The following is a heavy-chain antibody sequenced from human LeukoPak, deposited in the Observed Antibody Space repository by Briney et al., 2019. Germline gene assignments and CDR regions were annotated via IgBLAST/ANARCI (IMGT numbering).Heavy chain of an antibody. CDR1: GYTFTSYY. D-gene: IGHD5-18*01. J-gene: IGHJ4*02. V-gene: IGHV1-46*01. CDR2: INPSGGST. Sequence: ASVKVSCKASGYTFTSYYMHWVRQAPGQGLEWMGIINPSGGSTSYAQKFQGRVTMTRDMSTSTVYMELSSLRSEDTAVYYCARFGYSPFDFDYWGQGTLVTVSS. CDR3: ARFGYSPFDFDY.